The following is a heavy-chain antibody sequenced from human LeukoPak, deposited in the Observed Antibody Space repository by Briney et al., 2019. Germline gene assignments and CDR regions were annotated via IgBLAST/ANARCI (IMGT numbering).Heavy chain of an antibody. J-gene: IGHJ4*02. Sequence: GGSLRLSCAASGFTFSSYEMNWVRQAPGKGPEWVSYISSSGSTIYYADSVKGRFTISRDNAKNSLYLQMNSLRAEDTAVYYCARDSVAAAIDYWGQGTLVTVSS. CDR1: GFTFSSYE. V-gene: IGHV3-48*03. CDR2: ISSSGSTI. D-gene: IGHD6-13*01. CDR3: ARDSVAAAIDY.